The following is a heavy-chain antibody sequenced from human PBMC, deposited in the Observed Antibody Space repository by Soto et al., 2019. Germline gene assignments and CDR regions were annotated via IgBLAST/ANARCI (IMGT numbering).Heavy chain of an antibody. V-gene: IGHV4-39*01. CDR2: FYYSGST. CDR1: GGSISSSSSY. D-gene: IGHD4-4*01. CDR3: ARAGSTFDY. J-gene: IGHJ4*02. Sequence: QLQLQESGPGLVKPSETLPLTCTVSGGSISSSSSYWGWFRQPPGRGLEWIGTFYYSGSTYYNPSLKSRVTISVDTSKNQFSLRLSSVTSADTAVFYCARAGSTFDYWGQGTLVTVSS.